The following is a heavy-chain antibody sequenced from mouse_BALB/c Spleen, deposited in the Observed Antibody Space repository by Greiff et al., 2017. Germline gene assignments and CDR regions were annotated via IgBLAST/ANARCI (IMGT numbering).Heavy chain of an antibody. CDR2: IYPGDGDT. Sequence: VQLVESGPELVKPGASVKISCKASGYAFSSSWMNWVKQRPGQGLEWIGRIYPGDGDTNYNGKFKGKATLTADKSSSTAYMQLSSLTSVDSAVYFCARWVYAMDYWGQGTSVTVSS. CDR3: ARWVYAMDY. CDR1: GYAFSSSW. V-gene: IGHV1-82*01. J-gene: IGHJ4*01.